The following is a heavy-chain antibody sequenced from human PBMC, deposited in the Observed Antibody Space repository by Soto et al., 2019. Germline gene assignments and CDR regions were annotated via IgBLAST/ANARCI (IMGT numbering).Heavy chain of an antibody. CDR3: AKGYCSSTSCLLYYYYGMDV. Sequence: PGGSLRLSCAASGFTFSSYGMHWVRQAPGKGLEWVAVISYDGSNKYYADSVKGRFTISRDNSKNTLYLQMNSLRAEDTAVYYCAKGYCSSTSCLLYYYYGMDVWGQGTTVTVS. V-gene: IGHV3-30*18. D-gene: IGHD2-2*01. CDR1: GFTFSSYG. J-gene: IGHJ6*02. CDR2: ISYDGSNK.